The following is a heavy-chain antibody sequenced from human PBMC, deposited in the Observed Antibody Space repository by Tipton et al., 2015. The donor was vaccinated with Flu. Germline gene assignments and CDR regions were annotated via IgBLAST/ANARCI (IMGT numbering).Heavy chain of an antibody. CDR2: IYYIGST. V-gene: IGHV4-31*03. CDR1: GGSISSGGDY. CDR3: ARRDYSNYVSDPKNWFDP. Sequence: TLSLTCTVSGGSISSGGDYWSWIRQHPGKGLEWIGHIYYIGSTYYNPSLKSRVTISVDTSKNQFSLKLSSVTAAGTAVYYCARRDYSNYVSDPKNWFDPWGQGTLVTVSA. D-gene: IGHD4-11*01. J-gene: IGHJ5*02.